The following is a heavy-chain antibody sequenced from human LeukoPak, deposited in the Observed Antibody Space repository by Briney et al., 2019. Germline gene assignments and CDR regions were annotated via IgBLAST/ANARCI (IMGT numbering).Heavy chain of an antibody. J-gene: IGHJ4*02. V-gene: IGHV3-7*01. CDR1: GFTFINYR. CDR2: IKQDGSET. D-gene: IGHD6-19*01. Sequence: PGGSLRLSCAASGFTFINYRMGWVRQAPGKGLEWVANIKQDGSETYYVDSVKGRFTISRDNAKSSLFLHMNSLRAEDTAVYYCARWGYTNGWYYFENWGQGTLVTVSS. CDR3: ARWGYTNGWYYFEN.